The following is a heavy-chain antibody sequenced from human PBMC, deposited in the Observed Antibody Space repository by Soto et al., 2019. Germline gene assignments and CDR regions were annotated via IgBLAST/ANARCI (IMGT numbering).Heavy chain of an antibody. Sequence: GGSLRLSCAASRFTFSSYAMSWVRQAPGKGLEWVSLISDSGDSTYYTDSVKGRFTISRDNSKNTLYLQMNSLRAEDTAVYFCAKGTNSGIYRGYFDYWGQGTLVTVSS. CDR3: AKGTNSGIYRGYFDY. D-gene: IGHD1-26*01. CDR1: RFTFSSYA. CDR2: ISDSGDST. J-gene: IGHJ4*02. V-gene: IGHV3-23*01.